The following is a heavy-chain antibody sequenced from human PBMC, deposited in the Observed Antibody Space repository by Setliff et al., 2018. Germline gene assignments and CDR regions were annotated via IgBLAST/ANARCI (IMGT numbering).Heavy chain of an antibody. CDR2: IYYSGST. V-gene: IGHV4-39*01. Sequence: TSETLSLTCRVSGGSISSGNYYWGLIRQPPGKGLEWVATIYYSGSTYSNPSLKSRLIISVDAPDNQFSVKLSSVTAADTAVYYCARHKSNGSGSYPSLYMDVWGKGIKVTV. J-gene: IGHJ6*03. D-gene: IGHD3-10*01. CDR1: GGSISSGNYY. CDR3: ARHKSNGSGSYPSLYMDV.